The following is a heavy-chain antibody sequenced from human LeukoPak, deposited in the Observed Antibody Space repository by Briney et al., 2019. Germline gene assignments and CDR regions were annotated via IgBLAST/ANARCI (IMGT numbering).Heavy chain of an antibody. J-gene: IGHJ4*02. CDR2: IKQDGSEK. V-gene: IGHV3-7*01. CDR3: ARVVSSPAAGDPFDY. CDR1: GFTFSDYY. D-gene: IGHD6-13*01. Sequence: GALRLSCAASGFTFSDYYMSWVRQAPGKGLEWVANIKQDGSEKYYMDSVKGRFTISRDNAKNSLFLQMNSLRAEDTAVYYCARVVSSPAAGDPFDYWGQGTLVPVSS.